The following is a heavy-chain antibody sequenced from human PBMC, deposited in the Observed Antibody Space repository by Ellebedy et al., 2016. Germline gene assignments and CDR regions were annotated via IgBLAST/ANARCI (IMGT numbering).Heavy chain of an antibody. CDR3: AAMINWEDAFDI. V-gene: IGHV1-58*02. Sequence: ASVQVSCKASGFTFTSSAMQWVRQARGQRLEWIGWIVVGSGNTNYAQKFQERVTIPRDMSKSTAYMELSSLRSEETAVYYCAAMINWEDAFDIWGQGTMVTVSS. CDR1: GFTFTSSA. CDR2: IVVGSGNT. D-gene: IGHD3-22*01. J-gene: IGHJ3*02.